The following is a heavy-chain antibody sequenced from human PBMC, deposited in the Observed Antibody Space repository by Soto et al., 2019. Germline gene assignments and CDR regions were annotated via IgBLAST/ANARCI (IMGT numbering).Heavy chain of an antibody. Sequence: AAVNVSCKAPGYTCTSYVISWVRQAPGQGLEWMGWISAYNGNTNYAQKLQGRVTMTTDTSTSTAYMELRSLRSDDTAVYYCASFSNDGFDPWGQGTLVTVS. CDR2: ISAYNGNT. CDR1: GYTCTSYV. V-gene: IGHV1-18*01. D-gene: IGHD1-1*01. J-gene: IGHJ5*02. CDR3: ASFSNDGFDP.